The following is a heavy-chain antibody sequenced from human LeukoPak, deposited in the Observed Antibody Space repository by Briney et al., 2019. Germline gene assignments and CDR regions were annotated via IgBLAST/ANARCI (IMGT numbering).Heavy chain of an antibody. D-gene: IGHD1-14*01. CDR1: ENSFTTSW. V-gene: IGHV5-51*01. Sequence: TGESLKISCKASENSFTTSWIGWGRQMPGRGLEWMGIIYPGDSDTRYSPSFQGQVTISADKSISTAYLQWSSLKASDTAMYYCANTRFKNLFDAFDIWGQGTMVTVSS. CDR2: IYPGDSDT. J-gene: IGHJ3*02. CDR3: ANTRFKNLFDAFDI.